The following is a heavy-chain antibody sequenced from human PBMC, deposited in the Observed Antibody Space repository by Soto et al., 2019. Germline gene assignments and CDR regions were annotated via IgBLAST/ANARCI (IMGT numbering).Heavy chain of an antibody. D-gene: IGHD5-12*01. CDR2: ISGSGGST. V-gene: IGHV3-23*01. CDR3: AKARRDGYNWDPLATDY. Sequence: PGGSLRLSCAASGFTFSSYAMSWVRQAPGKGLEWVSAISGSGGSTYYADSVKGRFTISRDNSKNTLYLQMNSLRAEDTAVYYCAKARRDGYNWDPLATDYWGQGTLVTVSS. CDR1: GFTFSSYA. J-gene: IGHJ4*02.